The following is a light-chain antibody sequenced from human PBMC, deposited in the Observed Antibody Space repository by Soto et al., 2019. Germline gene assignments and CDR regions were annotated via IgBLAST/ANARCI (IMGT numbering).Light chain of an antibody. J-gene: IGKJ4*01. CDR1: QDISNY. CDR2: DAS. CDR3: QQYDNLPFS. V-gene: IGKV1-33*01. Sequence: DIQMSQSPSSLSASVGDRVTITCQASQDISNYLNWYQHKPGKPPKLLIYDASNLETGVPSRFSGSKYGTAFTFTITSLQPEDIATYYCQQYDNLPFSFGGGTKVEIK.